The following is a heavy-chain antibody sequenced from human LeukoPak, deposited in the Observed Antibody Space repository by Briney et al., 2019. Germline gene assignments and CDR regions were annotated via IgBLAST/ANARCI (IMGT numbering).Heavy chain of an antibody. D-gene: IGHD3-22*01. CDR3: AKVTLPASSGYYYFDY. CDR1: GFTFSSYA. J-gene: IGHJ4*02. Sequence: GGSLRLSCVASGFTFSSYAMTWFRQAPGKGLEWVSSFSGGDGSPYHAVSVKGRFTISRDNSKNTLYLQMNSLRAEDTAVYYCAKVTLPASSGYYYFDYWGQGTLVTVSS. CDR2: FSGGDGSP. V-gene: IGHV3-23*01.